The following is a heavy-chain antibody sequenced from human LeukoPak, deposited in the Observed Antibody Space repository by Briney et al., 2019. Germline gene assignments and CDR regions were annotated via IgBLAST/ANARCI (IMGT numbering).Heavy chain of an antibody. CDR2: INMDGSEE. D-gene: IGHD3-16*02. V-gene: IGHV3-7*01. Sequence: GGSLRLSCAASGLIFSNYRMTWVRQAPGKGLEWVANINMDGSEENYVDSVKGRFTISRDNAKNSLYLRMNSLRAEDTAVYYCTRDRWIDYWGQGTLVTVSS. CDR1: GLIFSNYR. CDR3: TRDRWIDY. J-gene: IGHJ4*02.